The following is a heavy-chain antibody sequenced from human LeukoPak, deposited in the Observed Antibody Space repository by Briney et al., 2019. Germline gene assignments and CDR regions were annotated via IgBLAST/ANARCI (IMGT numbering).Heavy chain of an antibody. D-gene: IGHD4-17*01. J-gene: IGHJ4*02. Sequence: PGGSLRLSCAASGFTLSDYWMSWVRQAPGKGLEWVANINQDGSDENYVDSVKGRFTISRDDAKNSLYLQMSSLRAEDTAVYYCARGATVTNSEGWSFRFFDYWGQGTLVTVSS. V-gene: IGHV3-7*01. CDR1: GFTLSDYW. CDR2: INQDGSDE. CDR3: ARGATVTNSEGWSFRFFDY.